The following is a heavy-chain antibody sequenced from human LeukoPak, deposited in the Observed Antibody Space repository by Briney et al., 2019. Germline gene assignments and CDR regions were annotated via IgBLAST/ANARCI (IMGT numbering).Heavy chain of an antibody. CDR3: VRDGGVSGYDLPDY. CDR1: GFTFSSYW. CDR2: IKQDGSEK. Sequence: GGSLRLSCAASGFTFSSYWMSWVRQAPGKGLEWVANIKQDGSEKYYVDSVKGRFTISRDNAKNSLSLQMDSLRAEDTAVYYCVRDGGVSGYDLPDYWGQGTLVTVSS. V-gene: IGHV3-7*01. J-gene: IGHJ4*02. D-gene: IGHD5-12*01.